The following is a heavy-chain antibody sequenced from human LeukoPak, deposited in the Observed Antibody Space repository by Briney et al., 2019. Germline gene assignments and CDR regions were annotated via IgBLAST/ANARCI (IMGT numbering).Heavy chain of an antibody. Sequence: PGGSLRLSCAASGFTFSSYAMSWVRQAPGKGLEWVSAISCSGGSTYYADSVKGRFTISRDHSKNTLYLQMNSMRAEDTAVYYCAKVPSPFGVVRYFDYWGQGTLVTVSS. CDR1: GFTFSSYA. V-gene: IGHV3-23*01. D-gene: IGHD3-3*01. CDR2: ISCSGGST. CDR3: AKVPSPFGVVRYFDY. J-gene: IGHJ4*02.